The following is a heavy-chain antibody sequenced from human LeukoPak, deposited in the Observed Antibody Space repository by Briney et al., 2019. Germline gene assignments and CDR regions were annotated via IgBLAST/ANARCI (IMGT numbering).Heavy chain of an antibody. CDR1: GFTVSSNY. Sequence: GGSPRLSCAASGFTVSSNYMSWVRQAPGKGLEWVSVIYSGGSTYYADSVKGRFTISRDNSKNTLYLQMNSLRAEDTAVYYCARDLREHGVFDIWGQGTMVTVSS. CDR2: IYSGGST. J-gene: IGHJ3*02. CDR3: ARDLREHGVFDI. V-gene: IGHV3-53*01. D-gene: IGHD1-26*01.